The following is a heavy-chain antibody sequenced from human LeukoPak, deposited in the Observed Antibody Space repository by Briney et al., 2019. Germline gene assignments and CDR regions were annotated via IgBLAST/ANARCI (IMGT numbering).Heavy chain of an antibody. V-gene: IGHV4-39*01. CDR1: GGSISSSSYY. J-gene: IGHJ4*02. D-gene: IGHD5/OR15-5a*01. Sequence: PSETLSLTRTVSGGSISSSSYYWGWIRQPPGKGLEWIGSIHYSGSTYYNPSLKSRVTISVDTSKNQFSLKLSSVTAADTAVYYCARRLSNDYWGQGTLVTVSS. CDR2: IHYSGST. CDR3: ARRLSNDY.